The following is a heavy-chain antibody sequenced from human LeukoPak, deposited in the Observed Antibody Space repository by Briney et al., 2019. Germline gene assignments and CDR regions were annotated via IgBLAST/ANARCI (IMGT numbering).Heavy chain of an antibody. CDR1: GFTFSRYG. J-gene: IGHJ4*02. D-gene: IGHD3-22*01. V-gene: IGHV3-33*01. CDR3: ARDFGFSPSSGYSFDY. CDR2: IWYDGSNR. Sequence: GGSLRLSCAASGFTFSRYGMHWVRQAPGKGLEWVAVIWYDGSNRQYIDSVKGRFTISRDNSKNTLYLQMNSLRADDTAVYYCARDFGFSPSSGYSFDYWGQGTLVTVSS.